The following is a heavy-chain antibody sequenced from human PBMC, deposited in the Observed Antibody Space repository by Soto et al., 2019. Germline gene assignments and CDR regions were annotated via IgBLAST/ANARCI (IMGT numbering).Heavy chain of an antibody. Sequence: ASVXVSCKASGYTFTSYDINWVRQATGQGLEWMGWMNPNSGNTGYAQKFQGRVTMTRNTSISTAYMELSSLRSEDTAVYYCARGRFAGYSSSCKEYYYYYYMDVWGKGTTVTVSS. CDR3: ARGRFAGYSSSCKEYYYYYYMDV. CDR1: GYTFTSYD. V-gene: IGHV1-8*01. D-gene: IGHD6-13*01. J-gene: IGHJ6*03. CDR2: MNPNSGNT.